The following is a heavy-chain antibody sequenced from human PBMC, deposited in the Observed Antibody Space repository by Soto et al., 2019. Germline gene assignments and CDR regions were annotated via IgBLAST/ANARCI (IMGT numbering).Heavy chain of an antibody. Sequence: PSETLSLTCTVSGGSINNGAYLWSWIRQHPGRGLEWIGYIYYTGSTYYNPSLKSRVSMSVDTSKNQFSLRLISVTAADTAKYFCAREGNLGRWLQPLDFWGQGTLVTVSS. CDR1: GGSINNGAYL. J-gene: IGHJ4*02. D-gene: IGHD5-12*01. CDR2: IYYTGST. CDR3: AREGNLGRWLQPLDF. V-gene: IGHV4-31*03.